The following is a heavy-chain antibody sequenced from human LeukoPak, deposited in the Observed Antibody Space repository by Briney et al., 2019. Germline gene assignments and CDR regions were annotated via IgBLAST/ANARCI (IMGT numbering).Heavy chain of an antibody. Sequence: SETLSLTCTVSGGSISSYYWSWMRQPAGKGLEWIGRIYTSGSTSYNPSLKSRVTMSVDTSKNQFSLKLSSVTAADTAVYYCAGASVTRVLFPDYWGQGTLVTVSS. J-gene: IGHJ4*02. CDR1: GGSISSYY. D-gene: IGHD4-17*01. CDR3: AGASVTRVLFPDY. CDR2: IYTSGST. V-gene: IGHV4-4*07.